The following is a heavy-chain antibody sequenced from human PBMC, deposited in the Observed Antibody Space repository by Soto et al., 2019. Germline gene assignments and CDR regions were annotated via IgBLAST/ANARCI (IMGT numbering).Heavy chain of an antibody. Sequence: GGSLRLSCAASGFTFSSYGMHWVRQAPGKGLEWVAVISYDGSNKYYADSVKGRFTISRDNSKNTLYLQMNSLRAEDTAVYYCAGQPTRSYFDYWGQGTLVTAPQ. D-gene: IGHD6-13*01. CDR1: GFTFSSYG. CDR2: ISYDGSNK. CDR3: AGQPTRSYFDY. J-gene: IGHJ4*02. V-gene: IGHV3-30*03.